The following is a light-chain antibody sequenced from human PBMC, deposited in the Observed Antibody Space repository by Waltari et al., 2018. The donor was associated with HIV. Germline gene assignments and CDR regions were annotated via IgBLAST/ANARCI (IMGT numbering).Light chain of an antibody. CDR3: SSYTSSSTL. V-gene: IGLV2-14*03. J-gene: IGLJ2*01. CDR1: SSDVGGYNH. Sequence: QSALTQPASVSGSPGQSITLPCTGTSSDVGGYNHVSWYQQHPGKAPKLMIYDVSNRPSGVSNRFSGSKSGNTASLTISGLQAEDEADYYCSSYTSSSTLFGGGTKLTVL. CDR2: DVS.